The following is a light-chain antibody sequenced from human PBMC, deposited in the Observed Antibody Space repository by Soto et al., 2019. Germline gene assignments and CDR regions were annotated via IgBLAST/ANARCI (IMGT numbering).Light chain of an antibody. CDR2: SAS. CDR3: QKYNIAPSWT. Sequence: IQMTHAPSTLSASLGDRVTITVRASQSISRWLAWYQQKPGKVPDLLISSASTLQSGAPSRFSGSGSGTDFTPTISSLQPEDVATYYCQKYNIAPSWTFGQGTKVDI. CDR1: QSISRW. V-gene: IGKV1-27*01. J-gene: IGKJ1*01.